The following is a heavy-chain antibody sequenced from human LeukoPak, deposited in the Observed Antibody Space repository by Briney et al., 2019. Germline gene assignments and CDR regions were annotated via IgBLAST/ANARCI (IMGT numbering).Heavy chain of an antibody. J-gene: IGHJ6*02. D-gene: IGHD3-22*01. CDR1: GFTFSSYA. V-gene: IGHV3-23*01. Sequence: PGGSLRLSCAASGFTFSSYAMSWVCQAPGKGLEWVSAISGSGGSTYYADSVKGRFTISRDNSKNTLYLQMNSLRAEDTAVYYCAKDLSDSSGYPLGYYGMDVWGQGTTVTVSS. CDR2: ISGSGGST. CDR3: AKDLSDSSGYPLGYYGMDV.